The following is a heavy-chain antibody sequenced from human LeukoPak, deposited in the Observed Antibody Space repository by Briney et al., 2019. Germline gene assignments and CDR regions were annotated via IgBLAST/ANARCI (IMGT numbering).Heavy chain of an antibody. D-gene: IGHD3-9*01. CDR2: INPNSGGT. Sequence: ASVKVSCKASGYTFTGYYMHWVRQAPGQGLEWMGWINPNSGGTNYAQKFQGRVTMTRDTSISTAYMELSRLRSDDTAVYYCARHHYDILTGYYTGDYWGQGTLVTVSS. J-gene: IGHJ4*02. CDR1: GYTFTGYY. CDR3: ARHHYDILTGYYTGDY. V-gene: IGHV1-2*02.